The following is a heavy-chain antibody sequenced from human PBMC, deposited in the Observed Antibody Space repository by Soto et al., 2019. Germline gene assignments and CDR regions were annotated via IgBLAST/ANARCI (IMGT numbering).Heavy chain of an antibody. CDR1: SGSISRSNW. D-gene: IGHD6-6*01. CDR2: IYESGMT. CDR3: AGGGWHGLEYYMDV. Sequence: QVQLQESGPGLVKPSGTLSLTCAVFSGSISRSNWWSWVRQPPGKGLEWIGEIYESGMTNYNRTLESRVTISVDRSKNQLSLNLISMTAADTAVYYCAGGGWHGLEYYMDVWGKGTTVTVSS. V-gene: IGHV4-4*02. J-gene: IGHJ6*03.